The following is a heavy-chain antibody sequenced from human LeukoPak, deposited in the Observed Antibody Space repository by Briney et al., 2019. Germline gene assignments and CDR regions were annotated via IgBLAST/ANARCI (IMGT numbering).Heavy chain of an antibody. CDR2: FDPEDGET. V-gene: IGHV1-24*01. CDR1: GYTLTELS. Sequence: ASVKVSCKVSGYTLTELSMHWVRQAPGKGLGWMGGFDPEDGETIYAQKFQGRVTMTEDTSTDTAYMELSSLRSEDTAVYYCATDLTMARGFDYWGQGTLVTVSS. J-gene: IGHJ4*02. D-gene: IGHD3-10*01. CDR3: ATDLTMARGFDY.